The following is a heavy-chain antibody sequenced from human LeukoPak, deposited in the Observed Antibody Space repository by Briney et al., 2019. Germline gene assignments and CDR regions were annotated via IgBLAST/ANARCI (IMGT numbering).Heavy chain of an antibody. Sequence: TGGSLRLSCAASGFTFSSYAMHWVRQAPGKGLEWVAVISYDGSNKYYADSVKGRFTISRDNSKNTLYLQMNSLRAEDTAVYYCAKYSSSWFDYWGQGTLVTVSS. J-gene: IGHJ4*02. CDR1: GFTFSSYA. CDR3: AKYSSSWFDY. D-gene: IGHD6-13*01. CDR2: ISYDGSNK. V-gene: IGHV3-30*04.